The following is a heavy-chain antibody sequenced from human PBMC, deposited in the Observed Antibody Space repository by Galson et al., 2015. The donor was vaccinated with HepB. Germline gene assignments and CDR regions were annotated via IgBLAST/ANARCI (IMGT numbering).Heavy chain of an antibody. V-gene: IGHV3-23*01. CDR2: ISGSGGST. Sequence: SLRLSCAASGFAFSSYAMSWVRQAPGKGLEWVSAISGSGGSTYYADSVKGRFTISRDNSKNTLYLQMNSLRAEDTAVYYCAKGIVVGGGAMLFWANPHSYYMDVWGKGTTVTVSS. CDR1: GFAFSSYA. D-gene: IGHD2-15*01. CDR3: AKGIVVGGGAMLFWANPHSYYMDV. J-gene: IGHJ6*03.